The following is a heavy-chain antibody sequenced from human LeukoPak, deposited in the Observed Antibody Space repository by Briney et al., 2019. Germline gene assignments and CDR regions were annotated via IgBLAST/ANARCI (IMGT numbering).Heavy chain of an antibody. CDR2: MNPNSGNT. CDR3: ARYCSSTSCYPD. J-gene: IGHJ4*02. Sequence: ASVKVSCKASGYTFTSYDINWVQQATGQGLEWMGWMNPNSGNTGYAQKFQGRVTMTRNTSISTAYMELSSLRSEDTAVYYCARYCSSTSCYPDWGQGTLVTVSS. CDR1: GYTFTSYD. V-gene: IGHV1-8*01. D-gene: IGHD2-2*01.